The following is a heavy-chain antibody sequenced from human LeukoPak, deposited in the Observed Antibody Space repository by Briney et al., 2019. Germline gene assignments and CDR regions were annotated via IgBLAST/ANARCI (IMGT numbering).Heavy chain of an antibody. CDR1: GGSISSYY. D-gene: IGHD2-15*01. Sequence: PSETLSLTCTVSGGSISSYYWSWIRQPAGKGLEWIGYIYYSGSTNYNPSLKSRVTISVDTSKNQFSLKLSSVTAADTAVYYCARDPGYCSGGSCYFDYWGQGTLVTVSS. J-gene: IGHJ4*02. CDR2: IYYSGST. CDR3: ARDPGYCSGGSCYFDY. V-gene: IGHV4-59*01.